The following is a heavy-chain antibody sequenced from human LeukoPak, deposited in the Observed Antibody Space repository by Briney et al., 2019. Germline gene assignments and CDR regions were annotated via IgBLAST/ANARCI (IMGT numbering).Heavy chain of an antibody. CDR1: GGTFSSYA. V-gene: IGHV1-69*05. J-gene: IGHJ4*02. D-gene: IGHD3-22*01. CDR3: ARSTYYYDSGDY. CDR2: IIPIFGTA. Sequence: ASVKVSCKASGGTFSSYAISWVRQAPGQGLEWMGGIIPIFGTANYAQKFQGRVTMTRNTSISTAYMELSSLRSEDTAVYYCARSTYYYDSGDYWGQGTLVTVSS.